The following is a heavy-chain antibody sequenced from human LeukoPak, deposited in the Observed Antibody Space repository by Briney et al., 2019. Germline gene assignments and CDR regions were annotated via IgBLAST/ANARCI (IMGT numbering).Heavy chain of an antibody. Sequence: PSETLSLTCTVSGGSISSSSYYWGWIRQPPGKGLEWIGSIYYSGSTYYNPSLKSRVTISVDTSKNQFSLKLSSVTAADTAVYYCARHSAVAGKGILDYWGQGTLVTVSS. CDR3: ARHSAVAGKGILDY. CDR1: GGSISSSSYY. CDR2: IYYSGST. D-gene: IGHD6-19*01. J-gene: IGHJ4*02. V-gene: IGHV4-39*01.